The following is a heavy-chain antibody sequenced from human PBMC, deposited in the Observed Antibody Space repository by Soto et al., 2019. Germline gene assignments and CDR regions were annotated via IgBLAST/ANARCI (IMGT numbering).Heavy chain of an antibody. CDR3: ARDTLDYGSGSYYQATYYYYYGMDV. D-gene: IGHD3-10*01. J-gene: IGHJ6*02. CDR2: ISYDGSNK. V-gene: IGHV3-30-3*01. CDR1: GFTFSSYA. Sequence: QVQLVESGGGVVQPGRSLRLSCAASGFTFSSYAMPWVRQAPGKGLEWVAVISYDGSNKYYADSVKGRFTISRDNSKNTLYLQMNSLRAEDTAVYYCARDTLDYGSGSYYQATYYYYYGMDVWGQGTTVTVSS.